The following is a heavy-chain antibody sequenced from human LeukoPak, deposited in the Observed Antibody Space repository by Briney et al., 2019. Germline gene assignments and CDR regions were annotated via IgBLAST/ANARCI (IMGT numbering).Heavy chain of an antibody. CDR1: GFTFSGYG. J-gene: IGHJ6*02. D-gene: IGHD2-2*01. CDR3: ARDTGYCSSTSCYPLDV. V-gene: IGHV3-30*03. CDR2: ISSDGSNK. Sequence: GRFLRLSCAASGFTFSGYGMHWVRQAPGKGLEWVAVISSDGSNKYYADSVKGRFTISRDNSKNTLYLQMNSLRAEDTAVYYCARDTGYCSSTSCYPLDVWGQGTTVTVSS.